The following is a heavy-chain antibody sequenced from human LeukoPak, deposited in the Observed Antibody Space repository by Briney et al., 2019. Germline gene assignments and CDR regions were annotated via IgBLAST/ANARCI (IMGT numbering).Heavy chain of an antibody. CDR2: INGDGSST. CDR1: GFTFGSYW. D-gene: IGHD3-10*01. Sequence: GGSLRLSCAASGFTFGSYWMHWARQAPGKGLVWVSRINGDGSSTSYADSVKGRFTISRDNAKNTLYLQMNSLRAEDTAVYYCAREETYYYGSGSYYPKYYFDYWGQGTLVTVSS. V-gene: IGHV3-74*01. CDR3: AREETYYYGSGSYYPKYYFDY. J-gene: IGHJ4*02.